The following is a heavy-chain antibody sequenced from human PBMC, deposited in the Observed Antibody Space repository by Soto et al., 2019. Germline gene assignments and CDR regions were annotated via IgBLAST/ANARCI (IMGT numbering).Heavy chain of an antibody. CDR2: IYYSGST. V-gene: IGHV4-31*03. Sequence: PSETLSLTCTVSGGSISSGGYYWSWIRQHPGKGLEWIGYIYYSGSTYYNPSLKSRVTTSVDTSKNQFSLKLSSVTAADTAVYYCARGYSSSSFDPWGQGTLVTVSS. CDR1: GGSISSGGYY. CDR3: ARGYSSSSFDP. J-gene: IGHJ5*02. D-gene: IGHD6-13*01.